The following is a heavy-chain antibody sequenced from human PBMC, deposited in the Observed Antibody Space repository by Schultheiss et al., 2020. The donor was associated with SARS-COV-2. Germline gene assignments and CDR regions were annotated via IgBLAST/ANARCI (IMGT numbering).Heavy chain of an antibody. CDR3: AREAHRSGYHDY. V-gene: IGHV1-69*13. Sequence: SVKVSCTTSGYTFTVHYMHWVRQAPGQGLEWMGWIIPIFGTANYAQKFQGRVTITADESTSTAYMELSSLRSEDTAVYYCAREAHRSGYHDYWGQGTLVTVSS. CDR1: GYTFTVHY. D-gene: IGHD3-22*01. CDR2: IIPIFGTA. J-gene: IGHJ4*02.